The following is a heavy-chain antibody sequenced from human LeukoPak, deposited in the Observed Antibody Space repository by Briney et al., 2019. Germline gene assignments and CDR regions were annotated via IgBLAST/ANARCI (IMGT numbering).Heavy chain of an antibody. CDR2: IAGGGVTK. V-gene: IGHV3-23*01. Sequence: PGGSLRLSCEASGFTFSRYGLSWVRQAPGKGLEWVSIIAGGGVTKYYAGSVKGRFIVSRDDSRSTMYLQMNSLTADDTAVYYCARDVEGTGWPYYGLDVWGQGTTVTVSS. CDR1: GFTFSRYG. D-gene: IGHD6-19*01. J-gene: IGHJ6*02. CDR3: ARDVEGTGWPYYGLDV.